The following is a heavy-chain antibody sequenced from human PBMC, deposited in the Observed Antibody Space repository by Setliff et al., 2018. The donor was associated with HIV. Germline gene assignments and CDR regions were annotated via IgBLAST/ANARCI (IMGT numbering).Heavy chain of an antibody. Sequence: PSETLSLTCAVSGGTFSLHYYTWIRQSPLRGLEWIGEINHSGGTRYNPSLESRVTMSLDSSRKQFSLRLFSVTAADTAVYYCARDVLDLVISVYGFWGQGIPVTVSS. J-gene: IGHJ4*02. V-gene: IGHV4-34*01. CDR2: INHSGGT. CDR1: GGTFSLHY. D-gene: IGHD3-22*01. CDR3: ARDVLDLVISVYGF.